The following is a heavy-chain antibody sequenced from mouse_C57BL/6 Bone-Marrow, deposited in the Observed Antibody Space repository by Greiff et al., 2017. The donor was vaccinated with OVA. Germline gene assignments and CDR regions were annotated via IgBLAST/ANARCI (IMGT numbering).Heavy chain of an antibody. J-gene: IGHJ3*01. Sequence: VQLQESVAELARPGASVKMSCKASGYTFTSYTMHWVKQRPGQGLEWIGYINPSSGYTKYNQKFKDKATLTADKSSSTAYMQLSSLTSEDSAVYYCARGSNYVFAYWGQGTLVTVSA. CDR1: GYTFTSYT. V-gene: IGHV1-4*01. CDR3: ARGSNYVFAY. CDR2: INPSSGYT. D-gene: IGHD2-5*01.